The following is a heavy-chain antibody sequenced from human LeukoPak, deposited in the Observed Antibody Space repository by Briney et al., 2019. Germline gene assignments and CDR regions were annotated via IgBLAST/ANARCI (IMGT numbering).Heavy chain of an antibody. CDR3: ASLRPLGN. D-gene: IGHD3-3*01. Sequence: PGGSLRLSCAASGFTFSSYGMHWVRQAPGKGLEWVAVISYDGSNKYFADSVKGRFTISRDNAKNTVYLQMNSLRVEDTAVYYCASLRPLGNWGQGTLVTVSS. CDR1: GFTFSSYG. CDR2: ISYDGSNK. V-gene: IGHV3-30*03. J-gene: IGHJ4*02.